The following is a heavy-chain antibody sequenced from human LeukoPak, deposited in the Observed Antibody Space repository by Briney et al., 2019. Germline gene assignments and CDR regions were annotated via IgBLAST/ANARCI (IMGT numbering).Heavy chain of an antibody. V-gene: IGHV3-48*01. CDR3: ARNMCTSGWYRLGY. J-gene: IGHJ4*02. Sequence: GGSLRLSCPASGFTFSSYSMNWVRQAPGKGLEWVSYISYSSSIRYYADSVKGRFTISRDNAKNSLYLQMNSLRVEDTAVYYCARNMCTSGWYRLGYWGQGTLVTVSS. CDR1: GFTFSSYS. CDR2: ISYSSSIR. D-gene: IGHD6-19*01.